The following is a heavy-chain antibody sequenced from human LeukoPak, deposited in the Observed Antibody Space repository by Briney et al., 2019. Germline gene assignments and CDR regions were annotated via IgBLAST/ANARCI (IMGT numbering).Heavy chain of an antibody. CDR3: ASQQWLPRRDAFDI. CDR1: GGSISSSSYY. CDR2: IYYSGST. Sequence: PSETLSLTCTVSGGSISSSSYYWGWIRQPPGKGLEWIGSIYYSGSTYYNPSLKSRVTISVDTSKNQFSLKLSSVTAADTAVYYCASQQWLPRRDAFDIWGQGTMVTVSS. V-gene: IGHV4-39*01. D-gene: IGHD6-19*01. J-gene: IGHJ3*02.